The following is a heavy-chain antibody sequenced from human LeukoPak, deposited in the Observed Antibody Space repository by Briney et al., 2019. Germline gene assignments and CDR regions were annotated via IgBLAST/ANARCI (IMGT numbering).Heavy chain of an antibody. J-gene: IGHJ5*02. CDR2: IYPGDSDT. Sequence: GESLKISCKGSGYSFTSYWIGWVRQMPEKGLELIGIIYPGDSDTRYSPSFQGQVTISADKSISTAYLQWSSLKASDTAMYYCAICIAAAGTPGWFDPWGQGTLVTVSS. V-gene: IGHV5-51*01. CDR1: GYSFTSYW. CDR3: AICIAAAGTPGWFDP. D-gene: IGHD6-13*01.